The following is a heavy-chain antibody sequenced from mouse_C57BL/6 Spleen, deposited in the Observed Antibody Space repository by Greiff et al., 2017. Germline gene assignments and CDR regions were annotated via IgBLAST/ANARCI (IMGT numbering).Heavy chain of an antibody. J-gene: IGHJ4*01. D-gene: IGHD2-4*01. CDR3: ARSTMMGMDY. Sequence: QVHVKQPGAELVRPGTSVKLSCKASGYTFTSYWMHWVKQRPGQGLEWIGVIDPSDSYTNYNQKFKGKATLTVATSSSTAYMQLSSLTSEDSAVYYCARSTMMGMDYWGQGTSVTVSS. V-gene: IGHV1-59*01. CDR1: GYTFTSYW. CDR2: IDPSDSYT.